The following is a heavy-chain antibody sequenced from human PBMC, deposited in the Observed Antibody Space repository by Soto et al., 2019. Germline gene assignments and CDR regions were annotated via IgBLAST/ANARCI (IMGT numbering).Heavy chain of an antibody. D-gene: IGHD3-22*01. J-gene: IGHJ4*02. V-gene: IGHV4-30-2*01. CDR1: GSSISSGGYS. CDR3: ARDYSGYSLFDS. CDR2: IYHGGTT. Sequence: PSETLSLTCVVSGSSISSGGYSWGWLRQPPGKGLEWIGYIYHGGTTFYNPSLKSRVTMSVDRSKNQVSLKLSSVTAADTAVYYCARDYSGYSLFDSWGQGILVTVSS.